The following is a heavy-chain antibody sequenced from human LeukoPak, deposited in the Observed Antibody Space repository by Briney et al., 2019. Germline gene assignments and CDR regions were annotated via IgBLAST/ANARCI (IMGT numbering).Heavy chain of an antibody. Sequence: TTSETLSLTCTVSGGSISSYYWSWIRQPPGKGLEWIGYIYYSGSTNYNPSLKSRVTISVDTSKNQFSLKLSSVTAADTAVYYCARLRLGELSLVDYWGQGTLVTVSP. D-gene: IGHD3-16*02. CDR2: IYYSGST. V-gene: IGHV4-59*08. CDR3: ARLRLGELSLVDY. J-gene: IGHJ4*02. CDR1: GGSISSYY.